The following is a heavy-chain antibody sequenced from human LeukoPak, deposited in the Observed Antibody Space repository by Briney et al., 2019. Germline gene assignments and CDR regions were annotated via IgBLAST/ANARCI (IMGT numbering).Heavy chain of an antibody. J-gene: IGHJ5*02. Sequence: GGSLRLSCAASGFTVNSNFMNWVRQAPGKGLEWVSSISSSSSYIYYADSVKGRFTISRDNAKNSLYLQMNSLRAEDTAVYYCARGEFDPWGQGTLVTVSS. CDR3: ARGEFDP. CDR1: GFTVNSNF. V-gene: IGHV3-21*01. CDR2: ISSSSSYI.